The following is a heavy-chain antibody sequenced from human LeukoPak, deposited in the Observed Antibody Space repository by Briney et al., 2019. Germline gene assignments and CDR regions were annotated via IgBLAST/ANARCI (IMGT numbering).Heavy chain of an antibody. V-gene: IGHV4-59*12. CDR2: IYYSGST. CDR3: ARVGGGNYYYYGMDV. D-gene: IGHD2-21*01. CDR1: GGSISNYF. J-gene: IGHJ6*02. Sequence: SETLSLTCTVSGGSISNYFWSWVRQPPGKGLEWVGYIYYSGSTNYNPSLTSRVTISVDTSNSQFSLKLNSLTAADTAVYYCARVGGGNYYYYGMDVWGQGTTVTVSS.